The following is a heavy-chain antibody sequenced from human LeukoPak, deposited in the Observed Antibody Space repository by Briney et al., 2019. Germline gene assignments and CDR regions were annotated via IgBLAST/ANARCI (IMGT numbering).Heavy chain of an antibody. D-gene: IGHD1-7*01. Sequence: ASVKVSCKASGYTFTSYYMPWMRQAPGQGLEWMGIINPSGGSTSYAQKFQGRVTMTRDTSTNTFYMELSSLRSEDTAVYYCARDEGPPRYNWNYGGPDYWGQGTLVTVSS. CDR3: ARDEGPPRYNWNYGGPDY. J-gene: IGHJ4*02. V-gene: IGHV1-46*01. CDR2: INPSGGST. CDR1: GYTFTSYY.